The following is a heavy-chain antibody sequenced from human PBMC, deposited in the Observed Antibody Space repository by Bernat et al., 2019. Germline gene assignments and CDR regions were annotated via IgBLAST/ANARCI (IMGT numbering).Heavy chain of an antibody. CDR3: TPEGYMYGYHSMHY. CDR2: VKSKTDGGTS. V-gene: IGHV3-15*01. J-gene: IGHJ4*02. Sequence: EVQLVESGGGLVKPGGSLRLSCAASGFTFSTAWMTWVRQAPGEGLEWVGRVKSKTDGGTSDYAAPVKGRFTISRDDSKNTLYLQMNGLKTEDTAVYYCTPEGYMYGYHSMHYWCQGALVTVSS. CDR1: GFTFSTAW. D-gene: IGHD5-18*01.